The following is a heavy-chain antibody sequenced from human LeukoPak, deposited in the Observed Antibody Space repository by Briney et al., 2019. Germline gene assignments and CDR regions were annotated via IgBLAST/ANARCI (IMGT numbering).Heavy chain of an antibody. CDR3: ARVPGFCSSSSGYGSMHMDV. CDR1: GFILNYFS. D-gene: IGHD2-2*01. J-gene: IGHJ6*03. V-gene: IGHV3-48*01. CDR2: FSSRGDTI. Sequence: GGSLRLSCEASGFILNYFSLNWVRLSPGKGLEWVSFFSSRGDTIYDADSVKGRFTISRDTANNSVFLQMNSLRAEDTAVYYCARVPGFCSSSSGYGSMHMDVWGRGTTVTVS.